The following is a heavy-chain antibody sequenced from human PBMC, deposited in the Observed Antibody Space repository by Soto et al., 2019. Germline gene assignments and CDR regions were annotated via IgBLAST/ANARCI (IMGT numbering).Heavy chain of an antibody. Sequence: QVQLQESGPGLVKPSQTLSLTCTVSGGFIISGGYHWSWIRQHPGKGLEWIGYIYYSGSTYYNPSLKSRVTISVDTSKNQFSLNLSSVTAADTAVYYCASGLYSSSWYNWFDPWGQGTLVTVSS. V-gene: IGHV4-31*03. CDR2: IYYSGST. CDR1: GGFIISGGYH. D-gene: IGHD6-13*01. CDR3: ASGLYSSSWYNWFDP. J-gene: IGHJ5*02.